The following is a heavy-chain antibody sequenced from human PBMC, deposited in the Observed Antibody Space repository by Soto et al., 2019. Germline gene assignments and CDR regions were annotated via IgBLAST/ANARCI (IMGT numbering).Heavy chain of an antibody. CDR3: VSGRYDSVRLGMDV. V-gene: IGHV3-66*01. J-gene: IGHJ6*02. Sequence: EVQLVESGGGLVQPGGSLRLSCAASGFTVRSNYMTWVRQAPGKGLEWVSLLNSGGSTNYADSVKGRFTISRDISKNTVYLQMNSLRAEDTAVYYCVSGRYDSVRLGMDVWGHGATVTVS. CDR2: LNSGGST. CDR1: GFTVRSNY. D-gene: IGHD3-3*01.